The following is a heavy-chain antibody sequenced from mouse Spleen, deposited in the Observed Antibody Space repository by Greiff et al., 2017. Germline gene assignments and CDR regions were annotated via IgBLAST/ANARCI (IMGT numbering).Heavy chain of an antibody. CDR3: ARNWDYGSSPGPFDV. V-gene: IGHV2-4*02. J-gene: IGHJ1*01. CDR1: GFSLTSYG. D-gene: IGHD1-1*01. Sequence: VQLQQSGPGLVQPSQSLSITCTVSGFSLTSYGVHWVRQPPGKGLEWLGVIWSGGSTDYHAAFISRLSISKDNSKSQVFFKMNSLQADDTAIYYCARNWDYGSSPGPFDVWGAGTTVTVSS. CDR2: IWSGGST.